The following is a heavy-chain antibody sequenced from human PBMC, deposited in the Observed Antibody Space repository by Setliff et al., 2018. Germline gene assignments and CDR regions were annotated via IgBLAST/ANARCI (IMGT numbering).Heavy chain of an antibody. CDR2: INPSSGRT. J-gene: IGHJ3*02. D-gene: IGHD3-10*01. CDR1: GYTFTSHY. V-gene: IGHV1-46*01. Sequence: GASVKVSCKASGYTFTSHYMHWVRQAPGLGLEWMGTINPSSGRTSYAQKFQGRVTMTRDTSTSAVYMDMSSLRSEETAVYYCARDVFPYHYAGAFDIWGQGTMVTVSS. CDR3: ARDVFPYHYAGAFDI.